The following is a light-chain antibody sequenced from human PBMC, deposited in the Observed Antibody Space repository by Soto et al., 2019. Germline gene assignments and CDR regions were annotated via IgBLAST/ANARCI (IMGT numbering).Light chain of an antibody. J-gene: IGKJ5*01. CDR2: EEY. CDR3: QQSYGAPIT. CDR1: QSITNF. Sequence: DIQMTQSPSSLSASVGDRVTITCRASQSITNFLHWYQQKPGKAPKLLIFEEYNFKSGVPSRFSGSGSGTSFTLTISSLQPEDFATYYCQQSYGAPITFGQGTRVEIK. V-gene: IGKV1-39*01.